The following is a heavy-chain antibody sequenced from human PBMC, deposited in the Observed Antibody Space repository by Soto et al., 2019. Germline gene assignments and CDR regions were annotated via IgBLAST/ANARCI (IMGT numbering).Heavy chain of an antibody. CDR2: ISYDGSNK. CDR1: GFTFSSYA. Sequence: QVQLVESGGGVVQPGRSLRLSCAASGFTFSSYAMHWVRQAPGKGLEWVAVISYDGSNKYYADSVKGRFTISRDNSKNTLYLQMNSLRAEDTAVYYCASPPGVYMGWFDPWGQGTLVTVSS. V-gene: IGHV3-30-3*01. CDR3: ASPPGVYMGWFDP. J-gene: IGHJ5*02. D-gene: IGHD4-4*01.